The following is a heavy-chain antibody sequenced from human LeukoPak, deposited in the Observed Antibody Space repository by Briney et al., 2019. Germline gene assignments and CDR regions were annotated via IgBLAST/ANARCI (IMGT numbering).Heavy chain of an antibody. V-gene: IGHV3-7*03. CDR2: IKLDGSEK. CDR3: ARDQYDTWSRRGNFDS. D-gene: IGHD3-3*01. J-gene: IGHJ4*02. CDR1: GFTFGKYW. Sequence: GGSLRLSCVASGFTFGKYWMSWVRQAPGKGLEWVANIKLDGSEKDYVDSVKGRFTISRDNTKNSLYLQMNSLRAEDTAVFYCARDQYDTWSRRGNFDSWGQGTLVIVSS.